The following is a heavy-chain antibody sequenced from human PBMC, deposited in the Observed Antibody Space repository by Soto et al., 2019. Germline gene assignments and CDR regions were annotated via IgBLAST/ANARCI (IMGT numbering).Heavy chain of an antibody. V-gene: IGHV1-69*13. J-gene: IGHJ6*02. D-gene: IGHD3-22*01. Sequence: SVKVSCKASGGTFSSYAISWVRQAPGQGLEWMGGIIPIFGTANYAQRFQGRVTITADESTSTAYMELSSLRSEDTAVYYCASPYYYDSSGYHPYYYYYGMDVWGQGTTVTVSS. CDR1: GGTFSSYA. CDR2: IIPIFGTA. CDR3: ASPYYYDSSGYHPYYYYYGMDV.